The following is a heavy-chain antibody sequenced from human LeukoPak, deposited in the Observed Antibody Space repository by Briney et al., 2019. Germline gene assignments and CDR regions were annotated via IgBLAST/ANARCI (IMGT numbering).Heavy chain of an antibody. J-gene: IGHJ4*02. V-gene: IGHV4-39*07. CDR3: ARALYYYDSSGYYQLGPFDY. Sequence: PSETLPLTCTVPGGSISSSSYYWGWIRQPPGKGLEWIGSIYYSGSTYYNPSLKSRVTISVDTSKNQFSLKLSSVTAADTAVYYCARALYYYDSSGYYQLGPFDYWGQGTLVTVSS. CDR2: IYYSGST. D-gene: IGHD3-22*01. CDR1: GGSISSSSYY.